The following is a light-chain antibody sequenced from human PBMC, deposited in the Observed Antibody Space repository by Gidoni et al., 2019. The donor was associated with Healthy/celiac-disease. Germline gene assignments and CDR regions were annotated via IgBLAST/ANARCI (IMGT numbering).Light chain of an antibody. CDR3: QQYGSSPTS. Sequence: EIELTQSPGPLSLSPGERVTLSCRASQSVSSSYLAWYQQKPGQAPRLLIYGSSSRRTGIPHRFSGSGSGTNFPLTISRLEPEDFAVYYCQQYGSSPTSFGGGTKVEIK. V-gene: IGKV3-20*01. CDR1: QSVSSSY. J-gene: IGKJ4*01. CDR2: GSS.